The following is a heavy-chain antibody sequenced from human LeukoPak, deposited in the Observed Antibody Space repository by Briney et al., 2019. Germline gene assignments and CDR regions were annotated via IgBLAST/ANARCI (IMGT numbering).Heavy chain of an antibody. V-gene: IGHV4-59*01. D-gene: IGHD6-19*01. J-gene: IGHJ6*03. CDR1: GGCISSYY. CDR3: AREMAVAGTGPSYYYYYMDV. CDR2: IYYSGST. Sequence: SETLSLTCTVSGGCISSYYWSWIRQPPGKGLEWIGYIYYSGSTNYNPSLKSRVTISVDTSKNQFSLKLSSVTAADTAVYYCAREMAVAGTGPSYYYYYMDVWGKGTTVTVSS.